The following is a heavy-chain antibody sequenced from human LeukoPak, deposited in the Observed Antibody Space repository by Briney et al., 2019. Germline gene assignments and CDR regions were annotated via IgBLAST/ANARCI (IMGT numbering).Heavy chain of an antibody. J-gene: IGHJ4*02. CDR2: INPNSGGT. CDR1: GYTFTRYY. Sequence: ASVKVSCKAAGYTFTRYYMHWVRQAPGQGLEGMGWINPNSGGTNYAQKFQGRVTMTRDTSISTAYMELSRLRSDETAVYYSASFLGYCSGGSCYLEYWGQGNLVTVSS. D-gene: IGHD2-15*01. CDR3: ASFLGYCSGGSCYLEY. V-gene: IGHV1-2*02.